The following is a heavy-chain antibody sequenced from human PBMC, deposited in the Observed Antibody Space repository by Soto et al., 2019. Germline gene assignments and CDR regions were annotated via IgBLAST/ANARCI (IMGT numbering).Heavy chain of an antibody. CDR2: ISAGGDST. CDR1: GFTFTTYA. J-gene: IGHJ5*02. D-gene: IGHD3-22*01. CDR3: GKVADSGYYTVDP. V-gene: IGHV3-23*01. Sequence: GGSLRLPCSASGFTFTTYAMSWVRQAPGKGLEWVSIISAGGDSTYYADSVKGRFTISRDSAKNSLYLQMDSLRVEDTAAYYCGKVADSGYYTVDPWGQGTLVTAPQ.